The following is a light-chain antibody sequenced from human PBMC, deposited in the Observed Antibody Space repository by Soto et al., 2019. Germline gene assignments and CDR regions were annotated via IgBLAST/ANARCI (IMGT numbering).Light chain of an antibody. CDR2: GAS. Sequence: EIVLTQSPATLSLSPGERATLSCRASPSVTNYLAWYQQKPGQAPRLLIYGASTRATGIPDRFSASGSGTDFTLTISRLEPEDFAVYFCQQYNYLITFGQGTRLEIK. CDR3: QQYNYLIT. CDR1: PSVTNY. J-gene: IGKJ5*01. V-gene: IGKV3-20*01.